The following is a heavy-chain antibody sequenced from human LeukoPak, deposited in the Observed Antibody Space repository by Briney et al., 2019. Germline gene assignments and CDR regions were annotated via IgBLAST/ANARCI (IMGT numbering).Heavy chain of an antibody. Sequence: GGSLRLSCAASGFTFSSYWMSWVCQAPGKGLEWVANIKQDGSEKYYVDSVKGRFTISRDNAKNSLYLQMNSLRAEDTAVYYCARDPYDSSGYDWFDPWGQGTLVTVSS. V-gene: IGHV3-7*01. CDR2: IKQDGSEK. D-gene: IGHD3-22*01. CDR1: GFTFSSYW. J-gene: IGHJ5*02. CDR3: ARDPYDSSGYDWFDP.